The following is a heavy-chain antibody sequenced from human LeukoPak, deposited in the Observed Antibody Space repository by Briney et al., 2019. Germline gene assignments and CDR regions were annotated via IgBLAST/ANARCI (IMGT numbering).Heavy chain of an antibody. CDR2: ISWDGGRT. J-gene: IGHJ4*02. Sequence: SGGSLRLSCAASGFTFDDYTMHWVRQAPGKGLEWVSLISWDGGRTYYADSVKGRFTISRDNAKNSLYLQVNSLRVEDTAVYYCARGGSSGSMIYWGQETLVTVSS. CDR3: ARGGSSGSMIY. CDR1: GFTFDDYT. V-gene: IGHV3-43*01. D-gene: IGHD3-22*01.